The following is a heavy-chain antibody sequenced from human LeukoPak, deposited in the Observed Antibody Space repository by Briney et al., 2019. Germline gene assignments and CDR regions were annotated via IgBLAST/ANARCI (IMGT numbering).Heavy chain of an antibody. CDR1: GFTFSSYW. J-gene: IGHJ3*02. V-gene: IGHV3-7*01. Sequence: GGSLRLSCAASGFTFSSYWMSWVRQAPGKGLEWVANIKQDGSEKYYVDSVKGRFTISRDNAKNSLYLQMNGLRAEDTAVYYCARDSLARYSNGSAFDIWGQGTMVTVSS. D-gene: IGHD5-18*01. CDR2: IKQDGSEK. CDR3: ARDSLARYSNGSAFDI.